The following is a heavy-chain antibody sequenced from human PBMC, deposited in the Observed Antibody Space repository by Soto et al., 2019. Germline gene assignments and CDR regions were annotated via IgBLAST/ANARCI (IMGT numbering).Heavy chain of an antibody. CDR2: IYYSGST. Sequence: KPSETLSLTCTVSGGSISSSSYYWGWIRQPPGKGLEWIGSIYYSGSTYYNPSLKSRVTISVDTSKNQFSLKLSSVTAADTAVYYCARGGWLQFEAKRYFDYWGQGTLVTVSS. CDR3: ARGGWLQFEAKRYFDY. V-gene: IGHV4-39*07. D-gene: IGHD5-12*01. CDR1: GGSISSSSYY. J-gene: IGHJ4*02.